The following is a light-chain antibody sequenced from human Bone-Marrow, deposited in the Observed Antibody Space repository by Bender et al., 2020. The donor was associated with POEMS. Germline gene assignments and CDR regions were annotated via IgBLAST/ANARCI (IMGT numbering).Light chain of an antibody. CDR2: GVS. CDR1: SSDIGGYDY. V-gene: IGLV2-14*03. J-gene: IGLJ1*01. Sequence: QTALTQPASVSGSPGQSITISCTGTSSDIGGYDYVAWYQQHPDKAPKLIIYGVSDRPSGVSNRFSGSKSGNTASLTISGLQADDEADYFCSSYTPSSPTYVFGTGTKVTVL. CDR3: SSYTPSSPTYV.